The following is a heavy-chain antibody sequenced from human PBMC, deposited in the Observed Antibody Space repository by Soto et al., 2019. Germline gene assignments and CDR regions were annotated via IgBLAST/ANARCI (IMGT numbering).Heavy chain of an antibody. V-gene: IGHV4-4*02. CDR2: IYHSGST. J-gene: IGHJ6*02. CDR3: ARGSTYYDFWSGYYPYYYGMDV. Sequence: SETLSLTCAVSGGSISSSNCWSFVRQPPGKGLEWIGEIYHSGSTNYNPSLKSRVTISVDKSKNQFSLKLSSVTAADTAVYYCARGSTYYDFWSGYYPYYYGMDVWGQGTTVTVSS. D-gene: IGHD3-3*01. CDR1: GGSISSSNC.